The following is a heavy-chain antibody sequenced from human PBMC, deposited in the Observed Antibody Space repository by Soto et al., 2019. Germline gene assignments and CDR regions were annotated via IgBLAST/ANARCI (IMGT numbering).Heavy chain of an antibody. D-gene: IGHD5-18*01. CDR1: GGSISSYY. V-gene: IGHV4-59*08. J-gene: IGHJ4*02. CDR2: IFYTGST. Sequence: SETLSLTCTVSGGSISSYYWSWIRQPPGKGLEWIGYIFYTGSTNYNPSLKSRVTISVDTSKKQFSLKLSSVTAADTAVYYCAKRVLGYSYGALDSWGQGILVTVSS. CDR3: AKRVLGYSYGALDS.